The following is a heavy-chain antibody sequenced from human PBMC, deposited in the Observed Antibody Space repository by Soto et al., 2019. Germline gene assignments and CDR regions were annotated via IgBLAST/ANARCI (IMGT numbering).Heavy chain of an antibody. CDR2: IYYSGST. D-gene: IGHD7-27*01. J-gene: IGHJ5*02. V-gene: IGHV4-30-4*08. Sequence: SETLSLTCTVSGGSISSGGYYWSWIRQHPGKGLEWIGYIYYSGSTYYNPSLKSRVTISVDTSKNQFSLKLSSVTAADTAVYYCARVGPPGAYNWFDPWGQGTLVTVSS. CDR1: GGSISSGGYY. CDR3: ARVGPPGAYNWFDP.